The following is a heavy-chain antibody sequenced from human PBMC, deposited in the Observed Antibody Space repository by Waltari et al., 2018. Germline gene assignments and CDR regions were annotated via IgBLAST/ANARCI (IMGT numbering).Heavy chain of an antibody. CDR1: GGSFSGYY. CDR3: ARDRGLRRLSTFEI. V-gene: IGHV4-34*01. J-gene: IGHJ3*02. D-gene: IGHD3-16*02. CDR2: INHSGST. Sequence: QVQLQQWGAGLLKPSETLSLTCAVYGGSFSGYYSSRIRQPPGKGLEWIGEINHSGSTNYNPSLKSRITISVDTSKSQFSLKLSSVTAADTAVYYCARDRGLRRLSTFEIWGQGTMVTVSS.